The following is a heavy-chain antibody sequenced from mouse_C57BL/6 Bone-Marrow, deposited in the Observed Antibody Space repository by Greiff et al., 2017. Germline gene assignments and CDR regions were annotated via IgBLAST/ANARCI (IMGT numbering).Heavy chain of an antibody. J-gene: IGHJ1*03. CDR3: ARRGESSGYFDV. Sequence: VQLQQSGAELARPGASVKLSCKASGYTFTSYGISWVKQRTGQGLEWIGEIYPRSGNTYYNEKFKGKATLTADKSSSTAYMELRSLTSEDSAVYFCARRGESSGYFDVWGTGTTVTVSS. CDR2: IYPRSGNT. CDR1: GYTFTSYG. V-gene: IGHV1-81*01.